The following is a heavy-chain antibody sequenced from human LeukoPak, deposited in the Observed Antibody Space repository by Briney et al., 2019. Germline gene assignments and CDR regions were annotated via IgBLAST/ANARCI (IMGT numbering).Heavy chain of an antibody. Sequence: PSETLSLTCTVSGASIKTYYWSWIRQSPGKGLEWIGYIAYSGSTSSNPSLKSRVTMSVDTSKNQFSLKLSSVTSADTAVYYCARDSDYGDHGIDYWGQGILVTVSS. CDR2: IAYSGST. D-gene: IGHD4-17*01. CDR3: ARDSDYGDHGIDY. J-gene: IGHJ4*02. CDR1: GASIKTYY. V-gene: IGHV4-59*01.